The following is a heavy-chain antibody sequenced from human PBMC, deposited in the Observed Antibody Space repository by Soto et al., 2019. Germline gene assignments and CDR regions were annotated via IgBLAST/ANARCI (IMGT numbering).Heavy chain of an antibody. V-gene: IGHV4-39*01. Sequence: SETLSLTCTVSGGSISSSSYYWGWIRQPPGKGLEWIGSIYYSGSTYYNPSLKSRVTISVDTSKNQFSLKLSSVTAADTDVYYCARMRLLWFGELLQNWFDPWGQGTLVTVSS. D-gene: IGHD3-10*01. CDR2: IYYSGST. CDR1: GGSISSSSYY. CDR3: ARMRLLWFGELLQNWFDP. J-gene: IGHJ5*02.